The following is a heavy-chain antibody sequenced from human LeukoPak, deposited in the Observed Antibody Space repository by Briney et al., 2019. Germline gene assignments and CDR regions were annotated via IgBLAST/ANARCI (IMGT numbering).Heavy chain of an antibody. CDR3: AKRALGYCSGGSCYSDAFDI. D-gene: IGHD2-15*01. V-gene: IGHV3-21*01. CDR2: ITGNSNYI. CDR1: GFTFSIYS. J-gene: IGHJ3*02. Sequence: GGSLRLSCAASGFTFSIYSINWVRQAPGKGLEWVSFITGNSNYIYYADSVKGRFTISRDNAKNSLYLQMNSLRVEDTAVYYCAKRALGYCSGGSCYSDAFDIWGQGTMVTVSS.